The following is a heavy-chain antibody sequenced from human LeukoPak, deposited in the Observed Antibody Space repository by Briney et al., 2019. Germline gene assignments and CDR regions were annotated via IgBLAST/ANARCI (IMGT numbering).Heavy chain of an antibody. CDR2: ITSSGNYI. J-gene: IGHJ4*02. Sequence: GGSLRLSCTASGFTFSFNTMNWVRQSPGKGLEWVSSITSSGNYIYYIDSVRGRFAISRDNAKNSLFLQMNSLRVEDTALYYCARDRGYGDFDFWGQGTPVTVSS. CDR3: ARDRGYGDFDF. CDR1: GFTFSFNT. D-gene: IGHD4-17*01. V-gene: IGHV3-21*01.